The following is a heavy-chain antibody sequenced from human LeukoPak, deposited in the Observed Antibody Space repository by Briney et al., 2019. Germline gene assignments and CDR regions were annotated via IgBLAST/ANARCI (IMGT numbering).Heavy chain of an antibody. D-gene: IGHD2-21*01. V-gene: IGHV4-30-2*01. Sequence: PSETLSLTCAVSGGSISSGGYSWSWIRQPPGKGLEWIGYIYHSGSTNYNPSLKSRVTMSVDTSKNQFSLKLSSVTAADTAVYYCARVIAVDGAYDYWGQGTLVTVSS. CDR3: ARVIAVDGAYDY. J-gene: IGHJ4*02. CDR2: IYHSGST. CDR1: GGSISSGGYS.